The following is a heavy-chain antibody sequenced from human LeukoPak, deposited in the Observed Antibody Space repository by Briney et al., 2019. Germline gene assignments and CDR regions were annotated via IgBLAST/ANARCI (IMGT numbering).Heavy chain of an antibody. CDR1: GGSFSGYY. D-gene: IGHD2-2*01. V-gene: IGHV4-34*01. CDR3: ARSEEERYCSSTSCPPAY. J-gene: IGHJ4*02. CDR2: INHSGST. Sequence: SETLSLTCAVYGGSFSGYYWSWIRQPPGKGLEWIGEINHSGSTNYNPSLKSRVTISVDTSKNQFSLKLSSVTAADTAVYYCARSEEERYCSSTSCPPAYWGQGTLVTVSS.